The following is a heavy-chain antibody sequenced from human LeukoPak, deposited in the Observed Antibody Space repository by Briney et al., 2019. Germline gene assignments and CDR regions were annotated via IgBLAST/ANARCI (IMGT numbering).Heavy chain of an antibody. V-gene: IGHV1-18*01. D-gene: IGHD2-21*01. J-gene: IGHJ4*02. CDR3: ARSPSNMIVMSPDY. CDR2: ISAYNGNT. Sequence: ASVKVSCKASAYTFTSYSFTWVRQAPGQGLEWLGWISAYNGNTNYAQKVQGRVSLTTDTSTSTAYMEVRSLRSDDTAVYYCARSPSNMIVMSPDYWGQGTLVTVSS. CDR1: AYTFTSYS.